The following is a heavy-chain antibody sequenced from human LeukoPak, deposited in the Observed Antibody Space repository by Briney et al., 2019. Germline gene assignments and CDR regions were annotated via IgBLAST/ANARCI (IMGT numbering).Heavy chain of an antibody. CDR1: GFTFSSYE. V-gene: IGHV3-48*03. J-gene: IGHJ6*04. Sequence: PGGSLRLSCAASGFTFSSYEMNWVRQAPGKGLEWVSYISSSGSTIYYADSVKGRFTISRDNAKNSLYLQMNSLRAEDTAVYCCARDWVTMVRTNYYYYGMDVWGKGTTVTVSS. D-gene: IGHD3-10*01. CDR2: ISSSGSTI. CDR3: ARDWVTMVRTNYYYYGMDV.